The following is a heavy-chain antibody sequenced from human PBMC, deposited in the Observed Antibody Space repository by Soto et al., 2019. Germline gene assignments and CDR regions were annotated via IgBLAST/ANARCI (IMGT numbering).Heavy chain of an antibody. V-gene: IGHV4-39*01. CDR2: IYYSGST. D-gene: IGHD3-10*01. CDR1: GGSISSSSYY. J-gene: IGHJ4*02. CDR3: ARLWFGEFGY. Sequence: SSETLSLTCTVSGGSISSSSYYWGWIRQPPGKGLEWIGSIYYSGSTYYNPSLKSRVTISVDTSKNQFSLKLSSVTAADTAVYYCARLWFGEFGYWGQGTLVTVSS.